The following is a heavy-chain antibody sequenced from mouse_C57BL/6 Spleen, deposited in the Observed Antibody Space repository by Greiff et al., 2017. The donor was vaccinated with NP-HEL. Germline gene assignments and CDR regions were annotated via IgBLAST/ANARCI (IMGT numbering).Heavy chain of an antibody. Sequence: VQLQQPGAELVRPGSSVKLSCKASGYTFTSYWMHWVKQRPIQGLEWIGNIDPSDSETHYNQKFKDKATLTVDKSSSTAYMQLSSLTSEDSAVYYCARWERVLRSWYFDVWGTGTTVTVSS. J-gene: IGHJ1*03. CDR1: GYTFTSYW. V-gene: IGHV1-52*01. D-gene: IGHD1-1*01. CDR3: ARWERVLRSWYFDV. CDR2: IDPSDSET.